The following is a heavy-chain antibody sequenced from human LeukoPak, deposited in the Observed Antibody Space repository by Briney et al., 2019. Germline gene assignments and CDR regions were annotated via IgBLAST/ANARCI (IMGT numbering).Heavy chain of an antibody. Sequence: ASVKVSCKASGGTFSSYAISWVRQAPGQGREWMGGIIPIFGTANYAQKFQGRVTITADESTGTAYMELSSLRSEDTAVYYCAREDSSGYCYWGQGTLVTVSS. CDR3: AREDSSGYCY. CDR2: IIPIFGTA. CDR1: GGTFSSYA. J-gene: IGHJ4*02. V-gene: IGHV1-69*13. D-gene: IGHD3-22*01.